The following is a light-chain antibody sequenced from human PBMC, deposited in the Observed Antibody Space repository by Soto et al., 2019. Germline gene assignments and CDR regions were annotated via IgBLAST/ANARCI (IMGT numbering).Light chain of an antibody. CDR1: QSVSSIY. J-gene: IGKJ4*01. Sequence: EIVSTQSPVTLSLSPGERATLSCRASQSVSSIYLAWYQQKPGQAPRLLIYGASSRPTGIPDRFSGSGSGTDFTLTISRLEPEDFAVYYCQQYGSSALTFGGGTKVDIK. V-gene: IGKV3-20*01. CDR3: QQYGSSALT. CDR2: GAS.